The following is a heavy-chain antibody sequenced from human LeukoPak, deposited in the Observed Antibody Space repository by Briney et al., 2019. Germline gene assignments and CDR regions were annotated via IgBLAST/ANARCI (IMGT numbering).Heavy chain of an antibody. CDR2: MNPNSGNT. D-gene: IGHD2-2*01. CDR3: ARGGIGYCSSISGYDTGY. J-gene: IGHJ1*01. CDR1: GYTFTSYD. V-gene: IGHV1-8*01. Sequence: GASVKVSCKASGYTFTSYDINLVRQATGQGLEWMGWMNPNSGNTGYAQKFQGRVTMTRNTSISTAYMELSSLRSEDTAVYYCARGGIGYCSSISGYDTGYWGQGTLVTVSS.